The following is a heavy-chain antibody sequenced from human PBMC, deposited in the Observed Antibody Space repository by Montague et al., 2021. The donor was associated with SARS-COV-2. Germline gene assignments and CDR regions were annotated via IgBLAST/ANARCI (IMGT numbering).Heavy chain of an antibody. Sequence: SETLSLTCAVSVHSISPDTWWPIVRLPPWTALARLGGIPHTASTKYKPSLKSRVSMSVDKSWNQFSLRLTSVTAADTAIYYCARKGSGRSDLAYWGQGTLVTVSS. D-gene: IGHD1-26*01. V-gene: IGHV4-4*02. CDR1: VHSISPDTW. CDR3: ARKGSGRSDLAY. CDR2: IPHTAST. J-gene: IGHJ4*02.